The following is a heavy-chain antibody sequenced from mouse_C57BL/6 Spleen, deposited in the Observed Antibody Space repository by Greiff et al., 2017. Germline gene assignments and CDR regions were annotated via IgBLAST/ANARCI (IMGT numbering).Heavy chain of an antibody. J-gene: IGHJ1*03. CDR2: IYPGTGST. CDR3: ARWSYYYGSSYDWYFDV. D-gene: IGHD1-1*01. Sequence: QVQLQQPGAELVKPGASVKMSCKASGYTFTSYWITWVKQRPGQGLEWIGDIYPGTGSTNYNEKFKSKATLTVDTSSSTAYMQLSSLTSEDSAVYYWARWSYYYGSSYDWYFDVWGTGTTVTVSS. V-gene: IGHV1-55*01. CDR1: GYTFTSYW.